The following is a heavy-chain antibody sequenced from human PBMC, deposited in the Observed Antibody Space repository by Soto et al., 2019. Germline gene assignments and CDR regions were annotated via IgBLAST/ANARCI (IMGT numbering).Heavy chain of an antibody. Sequence: PGGSLRLSCAASGFTFSSYAMHWVRQAPGKGLEWVAVISYDGSNKYYADSVKGRFTISRDNSKNTLYLQMNSLRAEDTAVYYCARKGAWGYSSGWYYFDYWGQGTLVTVSS. V-gene: IGHV3-30-3*01. CDR3: ARKGAWGYSSGWYYFDY. CDR2: ISYDGSNK. D-gene: IGHD6-19*01. J-gene: IGHJ4*02. CDR1: GFTFSSYA.